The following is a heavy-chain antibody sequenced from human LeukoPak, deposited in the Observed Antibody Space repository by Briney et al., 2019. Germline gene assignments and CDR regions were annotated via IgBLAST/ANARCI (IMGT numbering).Heavy chain of an antibody. V-gene: IGHV3-7*01. D-gene: IGHD3-10*01. CDR2: INQDGTEK. J-gene: IGHJ4*02. Sequence: PGGSLRLSCVASGFTLRSYVMSWVRQTPGKGLEWVANINQDGTEKYYVDSVKGRFTISRDNAKNSLDLQMNSLRVEDTGIYYCVKVAKYYYGSETYYFFEHWGQGTPVTASS. CDR1: GFTLRSYV. CDR3: VKVAKYYYGSETYYFFEH.